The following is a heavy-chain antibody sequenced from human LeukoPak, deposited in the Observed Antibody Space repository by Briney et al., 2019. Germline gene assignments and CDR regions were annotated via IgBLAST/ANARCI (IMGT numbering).Heavy chain of an antibody. V-gene: IGHV3-30*02. CDR1: GFTFSSYG. Sequence: PGGSLRLSCAASGFTFSSYGMHWVRQAPGKGLEWVAFIRYDGSNKFYADSVKGRFTISRDNSKNTLYLQMNSLRAEDTAVYYCARGSLVRGVIITTRNLHYYYGMDVWGQGTTVTVSS. D-gene: IGHD3-10*01. CDR2: IRYDGSNK. J-gene: IGHJ6*02. CDR3: ARGSLVRGVIITTRNLHYYYGMDV.